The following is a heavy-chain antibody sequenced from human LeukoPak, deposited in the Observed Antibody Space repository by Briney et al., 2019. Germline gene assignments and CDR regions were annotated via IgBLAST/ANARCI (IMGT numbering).Heavy chain of an antibody. CDR2: ISGSGGST. J-gene: IGHJ4*02. Sequence: PGGSLRLSCAASGFTFSSYEMNWVRQAPGKGLEWVSAISGSGGSTYYADSVKGRFTISRDNSKSTLSLQMNSPRADDTAVYYCAKHLGYSTSSGIDYWGQGTLVTVSS. V-gene: IGHV3-23*01. CDR3: AKHLGYSTSSGIDY. CDR1: GFTFSSYE. D-gene: IGHD6-6*01.